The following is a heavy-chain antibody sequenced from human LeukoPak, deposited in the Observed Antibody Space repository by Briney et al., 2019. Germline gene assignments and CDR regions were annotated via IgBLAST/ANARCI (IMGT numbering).Heavy chain of an antibody. V-gene: IGHV4-38-2*02. CDR3: ARHTGPGANPYFDY. Sequence: SETLSLTCTVSGYSISSGYYWGWIRQSPETGLEWIGSFYQSGSTYYNPSLKSRVTISVDTSKNQFSLKLSSVTAADTAVYYCARHTGPGANPYFDYWGQGTLVTVSS. CDR2: FYQSGST. J-gene: IGHJ4*02. CDR1: GYSISSGYY. D-gene: IGHD4/OR15-4a*01.